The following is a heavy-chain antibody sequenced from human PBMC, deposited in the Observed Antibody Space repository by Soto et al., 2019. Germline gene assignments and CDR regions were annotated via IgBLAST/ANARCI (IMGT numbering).Heavy chain of an antibody. V-gene: IGHV3-9*01. CDR2: ISWNSGSI. D-gene: IGHD3-16*01. CDR3: AKDRAGEWRDTQYNWFDP. J-gene: IGHJ5*02. CDR1: GFTFDDYA. Sequence: EVQLVESGGGLVQPGRSLRLSCAASGFTFDDYAMHWVRQAPGKGLEWVSGISWNSGSIGYADSVKGRFTISRDNAKNSLYLQMNSLRAEDTALYYCAKDRAGEWRDTQYNWFDPWGQGTLVTVSS.